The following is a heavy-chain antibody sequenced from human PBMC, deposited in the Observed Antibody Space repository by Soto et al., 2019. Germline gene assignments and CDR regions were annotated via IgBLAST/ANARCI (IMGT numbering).Heavy chain of an antibody. V-gene: IGHV3-23*01. D-gene: IGHD2-15*01. CDR2: IIANGMSK. J-gene: IGHJ6*02. CDR1: GFIFNNYA. CDR3: AKAVGPIDPYYYYAMDV. Sequence: PGGSLRLSCAASGFIFNNYAMGWVRQAPGKGLEWVSGIIANGMSKHYSDPVKGRFTISRDNTNNTLFLQMHRLSPEDTALYYCAKAVGPIDPYYYYAMDVWGRGTTVTVSS.